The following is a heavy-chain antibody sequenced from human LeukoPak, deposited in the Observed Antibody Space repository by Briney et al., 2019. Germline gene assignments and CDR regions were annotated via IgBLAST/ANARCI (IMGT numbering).Heavy chain of an antibody. CDR2: ISYDGSNK. J-gene: IGHJ6*03. CDR3: AKGSKEVLFTRDHYMDV. D-gene: IGHD3-3*01. Sequence: GGSLRLSCAASGFTFSSYAMHWVRQAPGKGLEWVAVISYDGSNKYYAHSVKGRFTISRDNSKNTLYLQMNSLRAEDTAVYYCAKGSKEVLFTRDHYMDVWGKGTTVTISS. V-gene: IGHV3-30*04. CDR1: GFTFSSYA.